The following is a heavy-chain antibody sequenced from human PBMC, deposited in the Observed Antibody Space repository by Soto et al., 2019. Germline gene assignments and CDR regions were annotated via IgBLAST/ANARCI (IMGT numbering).Heavy chain of an antibody. CDR1: GFTFSSYW. V-gene: IGHV3-74*01. D-gene: IGHD2-21*01. Sequence: EVQLVESGGGLVQPGGSLRLSCAASGFTFSSYWMHWVRQAPGKGLVWVSRINSDGSSTSYADSVKGRFTISRDNAKNTRYLQMDSLGAEDTAVYYCARVCGGECYGAFDIWGQGTMVTVSA. CDR2: INSDGSST. J-gene: IGHJ3*02. CDR3: ARVCGGECYGAFDI.